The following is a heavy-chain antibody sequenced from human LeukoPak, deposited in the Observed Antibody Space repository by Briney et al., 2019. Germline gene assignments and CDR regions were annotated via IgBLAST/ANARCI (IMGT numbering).Heavy chain of an antibody. CDR1: GYTFTSYD. J-gene: IGHJ4*02. V-gene: IGHV1-8*01. CDR2: MNPNSGNT. D-gene: IGHD2-2*01. CDR3: ARGKDRELLSSEWLFDY. Sequence: GASVKVSCKASGYTFTSYDINWVRQATGQGLEWMGWMNPNSGNTGYAQKFQGRVTMTRNTSISTAYMELNSLRSEDTAVYYCARGKDRELLSSEWLFDYWGQGTLVTVSS.